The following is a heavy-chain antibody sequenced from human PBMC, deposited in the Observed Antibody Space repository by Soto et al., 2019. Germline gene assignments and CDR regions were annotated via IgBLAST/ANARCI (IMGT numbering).Heavy chain of an antibody. CDR3: ARAPMTSFFDY. V-gene: IGHV4-59*01. Sequence: QVQLQESGPGLVKSSETLSLTCTVSGGSTSNSYWSWIRQPPGKGLEWIGYISNRGSTNYNPSLKSRVTISIDTSKSQFSLRLSSVTAADTAVYYCARAPMTSFFDYWGLGTLVTVSS. J-gene: IGHJ4*02. CDR2: ISNRGST. CDR1: GGSTSNSY.